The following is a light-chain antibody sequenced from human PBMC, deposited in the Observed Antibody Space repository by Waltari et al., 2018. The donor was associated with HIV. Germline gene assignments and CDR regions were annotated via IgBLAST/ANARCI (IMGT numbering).Light chain of an antibody. CDR2: DVS. J-gene: IGLJ2*01. CDR3: ASHAGSKDV. V-gene: IGLV2-8*01. Sequence: QSALTQPPSASGSPGQSVTISCTGTSSDIGAYNYVPWLQQHPGKAPKLMIFDVSTRPSGVPDRFSGSKSGNTASLTVSGLQAEDEADYYCASHAGSKDVFGGGTKLTVL. CDR1: SSDIGAYNY.